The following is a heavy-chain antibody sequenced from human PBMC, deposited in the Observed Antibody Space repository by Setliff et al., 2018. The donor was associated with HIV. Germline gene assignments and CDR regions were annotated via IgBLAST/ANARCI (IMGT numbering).Heavy chain of an antibody. D-gene: IGHD4-17*01. CDR3: AREIQNCGANHWYCYMDV. CDR1: GFTFSSYW. CDR2: IGTIDDT. J-gene: IGHJ6*03. Sequence: LRLSCAASGFTFSSYWMHWVRQATGKGLEWVSAIGTIDDTYYSDSVKGRFTISRENAKNSLYLQMNSLRAEDTAVYYCAREIQNCGANHWYCYMDVWGKGTTVTVSS. V-gene: IGHV3-13*01.